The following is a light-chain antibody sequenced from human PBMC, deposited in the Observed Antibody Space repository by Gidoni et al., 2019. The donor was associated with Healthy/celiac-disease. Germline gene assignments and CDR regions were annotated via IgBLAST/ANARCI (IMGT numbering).Light chain of an antibody. CDR2: AFS. V-gene: IGLV2-14*01. Sequence: QSALTQPASVSGSPGQSITISCTGTSSDVGGYNYVSWYQQHPGKAPKLMSYAFSTRPSGVSNRFSGSKSGNTASLTISGLQAEDEADYYCSSSTSSSTYVFGTGPKVTVL. CDR1: SSDVGGYNY. CDR3: SSSTSSSTYV. J-gene: IGLJ1*01.